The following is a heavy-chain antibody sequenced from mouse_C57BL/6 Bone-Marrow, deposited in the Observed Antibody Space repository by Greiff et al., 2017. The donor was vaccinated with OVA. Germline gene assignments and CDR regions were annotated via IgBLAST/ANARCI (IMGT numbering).Heavy chain of an antibody. D-gene: IGHD2-3*01. J-gene: IGHJ3*01. Sequence: EVKLLESGPELVKPGASVKISCKASGYSFTDYNMNWVKQSNGKSLEWIGVINPNYGTTSYNQKFKGKATLTVDQSSSTAYMQLNSLTSQDSAVYYCASPYDGYYGWFAYWGQGTLVTVSA. V-gene: IGHV1-39*01. CDR1: GYSFTDYN. CDR2: INPNYGTT. CDR3: ASPYDGYYGWFAY.